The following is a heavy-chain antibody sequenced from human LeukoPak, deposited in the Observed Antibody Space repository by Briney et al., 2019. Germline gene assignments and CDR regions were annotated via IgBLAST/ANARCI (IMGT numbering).Heavy chain of an antibody. CDR3: AGGYCSSTSCLPSY. V-gene: IGHV1-69*01. J-gene: IGHJ4*02. Sequence: SVKVSCKASGGTFSSYAISWVRQAPGQGLEWMGGIIPIFGAANYAQKFQGRATITADESTSTAYMELSSLRSEDTAVYYCAGGYCSSTSCLPSYWGQGTLVTVSS. CDR1: GGTFSSYA. CDR2: IIPIFGAA. D-gene: IGHD2-2*01.